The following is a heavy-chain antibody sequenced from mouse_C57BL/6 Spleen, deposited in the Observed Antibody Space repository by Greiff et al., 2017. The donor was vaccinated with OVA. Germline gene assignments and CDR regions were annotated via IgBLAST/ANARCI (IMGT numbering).Heavy chain of an antibody. CDR1: GYTFTSYC. CDR2: IHPNSGST. D-gene: IGHD1-1*01. J-gene: IGHJ3*01. V-gene: IGHV1-64*01. CDR3: ARDASITTVVAPFAY. Sequence: QVQLQQPGAELVKPGASVKLSCKASGYTFTSYCMHWVKQRPGQGLEWIGMIHPNSGSTNYNEKFKSKATLTVDKSSSTAYMQLSSLTSEDSAVYYCARDASITTVVAPFAYWGQGTLVTVSA.